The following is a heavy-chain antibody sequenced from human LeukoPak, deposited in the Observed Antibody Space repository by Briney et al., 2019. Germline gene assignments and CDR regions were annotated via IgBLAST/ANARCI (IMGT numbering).Heavy chain of an antibody. D-gene: IGHD6-19*01. CDR3: ARGRDSGWVTEDFDI. CDR1: GGSFSGYY. CDR2: INHSGST. J-gene: IGHJ3*02. V-gene: IGHV4-34*01. Sequence: PSETLSLTCAVYGGSFSGYYWSWIRQPPGKGLEWIGEINHSGSTNYNPSLKSRVTISVDTSKNQFSLKLSSVTAADTAVYYCARGRDSGWVTEDFDIWGQGTMVTVSS.